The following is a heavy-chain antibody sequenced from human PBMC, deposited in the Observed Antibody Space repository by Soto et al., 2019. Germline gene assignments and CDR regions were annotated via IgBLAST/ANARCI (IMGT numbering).Heavy chain of an antibody. D-gene: IGHD6-19*01. CDR1: GGSISSSSYY. J-gene: IGHJ4*02. CDR3: ARTAKKRPGYSSGWYYGY. CDR2: IYYSGST. Sequence: SETLSLTCTVSGGSISSSSYYWGWIRQPPGKGLEWIGSIYYSGSTYYNPSLKSRVTISVDTSKNQFSLRLSSVTAADTAVYYCARTAKKRPGYSSGWYYGYWGQGTLVTVSS. V-gene: IGHV4-39*01.